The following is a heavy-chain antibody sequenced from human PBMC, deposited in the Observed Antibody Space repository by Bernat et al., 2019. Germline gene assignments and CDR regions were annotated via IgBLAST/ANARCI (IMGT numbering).Heavy chain of an antibody. Sequence: VQLVESGGGVVQPGRSLRPSCAASGFTFSSYGMHWVRQAPGKGLEWVAVISYDGSNKYYADSVKGRFTISRDNSKNTLYLQMNSLRAEDTAVYYCAKGSRSRPNWFDPWGQGTLVTVSS. J-gene: IGHJ5*02. CDR3: AKGSRSRPNWFDP. D-gene: IGHD6-13*01. CDR2: ISYDGSNK. V-gene: IGHV3-30*18. CDR1: GFTFSSYG.